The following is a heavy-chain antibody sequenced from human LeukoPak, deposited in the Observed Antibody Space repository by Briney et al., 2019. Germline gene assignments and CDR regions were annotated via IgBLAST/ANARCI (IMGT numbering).Heavy chain of an antibody. CDR3: AKERAGSYYGSGSHGGYFDY. V-gene: IGHV3-30*02. J-gene: IGHJ4*02. CDR1: GFTFSSYG. Sequence: GGSLRLSCAASGFTFSSYGMHWVRQAPGKGLEWVAFIRYEGSNKYYADSVKGRFSISRDSSKNTLYLQMNSLRAEDMAVYYCAKERAGSYYGSGSHGGYFDYWGQGTLVTVSS. CDR2: IRYEGSNK. D-gene: IGHD3-10*01.